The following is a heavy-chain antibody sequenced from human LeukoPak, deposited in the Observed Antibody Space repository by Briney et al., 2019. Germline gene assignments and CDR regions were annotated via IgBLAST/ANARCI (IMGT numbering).Heavy chain of an antibody. Sequence: PGGPLKLSFAASGFTFGDYAMSGVRQAPGKGREWVGFIRSKAYGGTTEYAASVKGRFTISRDDSKSIAYLQMNSLKTEDTAVYYCTRASVVIYWGQGTLVTVSS. CDR2: IRSKAYGGTT. CDR3: TRASVVIY. D-gene: IGHD3-22*01. V-gene: IGHV3-49*04. J-gene: IGHJ4*02. CDR1: GFTFGDYA.